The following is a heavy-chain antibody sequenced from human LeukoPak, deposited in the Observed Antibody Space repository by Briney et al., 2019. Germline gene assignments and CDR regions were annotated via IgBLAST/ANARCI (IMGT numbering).Heavy chain of an antibody. V-gene: IGHV1-18*01. Sequence: GASVKVSCKASGYTFTSHGISWVRQAPGQGLEWMGWISAYNGNTNYAQKLQGRVTMTTDTSTSTAYMELRSLRSDDTAVYYCARGLVPAAIPGAFDIWGQGTMVTVSS. J-gene: IGHJ3*02. CDR2: ISAYNGNT. CDR1: GYTFTSHG. D-gene: IGHD2-2*02. CDR3: ARGLVPAAIPGAFDI.